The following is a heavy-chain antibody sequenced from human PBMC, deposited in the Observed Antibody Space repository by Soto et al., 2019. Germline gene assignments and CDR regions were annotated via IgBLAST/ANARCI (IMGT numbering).Heavy chain of an antibody. Sequence: GGSLRLSCAASGFTFSSYAMHWVRQAPGKGLEWVAVISYDGSNKYYADSVKGRFTISRDNSKNTLYLQMNSLRAEDTAVYYCARAVTTAYYFDYWGQGTLVTVSS. J-gene: IGHJ4*02. CDR3: ARAVTTAYYFDY. CDR2: ISYDGSNK. D-gene: IGHD4-17*01. V-gene: IGHV3-30-3*01. CDR1: GFTFSSYA.